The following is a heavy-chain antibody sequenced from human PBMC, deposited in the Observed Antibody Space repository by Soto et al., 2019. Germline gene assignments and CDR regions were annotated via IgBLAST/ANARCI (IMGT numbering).Heavy chain of an antibody. J-gene: IGHJ4*02. CDR2: VSRSGSTT. CDR3: AKGDVPASGTLGFDC. Sequence: EVQLLESGGGLVQPGGSLRLSCAASGFIFSDYVMAWVRQAPGKGLEWVSGVSRSGSTTYYADSVRGRFTISRDNSRNTVSLQMNSLRAEDTAVYFCAKGDVPASGTLGFDCWGQGTLVTVSS. CDR1: GFIFSDYV. V-gene: IGHV3-23*01. D-gene: IGHD6-13*01.